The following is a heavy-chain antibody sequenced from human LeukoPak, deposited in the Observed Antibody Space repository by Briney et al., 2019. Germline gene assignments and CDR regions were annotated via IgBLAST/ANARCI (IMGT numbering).Heavy chain of an antibody. D-gene: IGHD3/OR15-3a*01. J-gene: IGHJ4*02. CDR3: AREGLGLYSSFDY. CDR1: GFTFSDYY. Sequence: GGSLRLSCAASGFTFSDYYMSWIRQAPGKGLEWVSYISSSGSTIYYADSEKGRFTISRENAKNSLYLQMNSLRAEDTAVYYCAREGLGLYSSFDYWGQGTLVTVSS. V-gene: IGHV3-11*01. CDR2: ISSSGSTI.